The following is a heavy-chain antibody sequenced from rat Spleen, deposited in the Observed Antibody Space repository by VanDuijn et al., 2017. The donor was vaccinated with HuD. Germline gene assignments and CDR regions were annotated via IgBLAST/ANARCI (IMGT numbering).Heavy chain of an antibody. CDR2: INTDGGST. V-gene: IGHV5-58*01. J-gene: IGHJ4*01. Sequence: EVQLVETGGGLVQPGRSLKLSCVASGFTFSSYWMYWIRQAPGKGLEWVSSINTDGGSTYYRDSVKGRFTISRDNAKSTLYLQMDSLRSEDTATYYCARHYGGYSEYVMDAWGQGASVTVSS. CDR1: GFTFSSYW. CDR3: ARHYGGYSEYVMDA. D-gene: IGHD1-11*01.